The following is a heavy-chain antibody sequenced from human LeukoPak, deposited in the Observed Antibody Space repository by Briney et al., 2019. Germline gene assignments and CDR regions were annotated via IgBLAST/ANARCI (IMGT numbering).Heavy chain of an antibody. V-gene: IGHV4-34*01. CDR3: ARGVGAVYYDTLTGYLLGQYYYYYYYMDV. CDR2: INHSGST. CDR1: GGSFSGYY. J-gene: IGHJ6*03. D-gene: IGHD3-9*01. Sequence: SETLSLTCAVYGGSFSGYYWSWIRQPPGKGLEWLGEINHSGSTNYNPSLKSRVTISVDTSKNQFSLKLSSVTAADTAVYYCARGVGAVYYDTLTGYLLGQYYYYYYYMDVWGKGTTVTVSS.